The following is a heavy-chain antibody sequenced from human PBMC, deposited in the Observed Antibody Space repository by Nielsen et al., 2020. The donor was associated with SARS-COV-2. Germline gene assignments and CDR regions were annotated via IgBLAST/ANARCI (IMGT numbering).Heavy chain of an antibody. CDR1: GGSIRSGSHY. J-gene: IGHJ4*02. Sequence: SETLSLTCIVSGGSIRSGSHYWSWIRQPPGKGLEWIGYIFYRGNTNYNPSLKSRVTISVDTSKNQFSLKVNSVTAADTAVYYCVRIDMATISVDYWGRGTLVTVSS. CDR2: IFYRGNT. D-gene: IGHD5-24*01. CDR3: VRIDMATISVDY. V-gene: IGHV4-61*01.